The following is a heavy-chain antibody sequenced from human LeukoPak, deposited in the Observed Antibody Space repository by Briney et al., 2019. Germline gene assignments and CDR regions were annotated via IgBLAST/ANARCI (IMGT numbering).Heavy chain of an antibody. CDR2: IRYDGSNK. V-gene: IGHV3-30*02. D-gene: IGHD3-9*01. CDR3: AKDKRYFDWDWFDP. Sequence: PGGSLRLSCAASGFTFSSYGMHWVRQAPGKGLEWVAFIRYDGSNKYYADSVKGRFTISRDNSKNTLYLQMNSLRAEDTAVYYCAKDKRYFDWDWFDPWGQGTLVTVSS. J-gene: IGHJ5*02. CDR1: GFTFSSYG.